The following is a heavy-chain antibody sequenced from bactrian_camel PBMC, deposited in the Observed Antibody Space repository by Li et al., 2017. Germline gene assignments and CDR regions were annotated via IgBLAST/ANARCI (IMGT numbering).Heavy chain of an antibody. Sequence: QLVESGGGLVQPGGSLRLSCQFDDDYTVSNYCSGWFRQTPDKEPEAVATIDWDGRTNYGELVKGRFTVSKDNLARSVYLQMDRLTPADTAMYYCAAATSCGMIGNRRGRSLRAEGQGTQVTVS. CDR1: DDYTVSNYC. D-gene: IGHD1*01. V-gene: IGHV3S67*01. CDR2: IDWDGRT. J-gene: IGHJ4*01.